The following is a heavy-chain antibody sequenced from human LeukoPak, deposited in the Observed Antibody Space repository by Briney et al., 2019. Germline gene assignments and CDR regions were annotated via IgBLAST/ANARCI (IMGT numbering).Heavy chain of an antibody. Sequence: SVKVSCKASGGTFSNHAVSWVRQAPGQGLEWMGGIIPIFGTANYAQKFQGRVTITADESASTAYMELSSLRSEDTAVYYCARAHRQLERLGRYYFDYWGQGTLVTVSS. D-gene: IGHD1-1*01. J-gene: IGHJ4*02. CDR3: ARAHRQLERLGRYYFDY. V-gene: IGHV1-69*13. CDR1: GGTFSNHA. CDR2: IIPIFGTA.